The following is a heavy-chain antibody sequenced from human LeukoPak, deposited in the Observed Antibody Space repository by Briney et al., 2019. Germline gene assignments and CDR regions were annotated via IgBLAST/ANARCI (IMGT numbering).Heavy chain of an antibody. Sequence: PSETLSLTCAVYGGSFSGYYWSWIRQPPGKGLEWIGEINHSGSTNYNPSLKSRVTISVDTSKNQFSLKLSSVTAADTAVYYCAREDSSGYYRPPVAFDIWGQGTMVTVSS. J-gene: IGHJ3*02. CDR3: AREDSSGYYRPPVAFDI. CDR1: GGSFSGYY. D-gene: IGHD3-22*01. V-gene: IGHV4-34*01. CDR2: INHSGST.